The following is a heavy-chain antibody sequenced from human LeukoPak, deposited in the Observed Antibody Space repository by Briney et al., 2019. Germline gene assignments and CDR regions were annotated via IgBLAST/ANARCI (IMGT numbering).Heavy chain of an antibody. V-gene: IGHV3-30*02. D-gene: IGHD5-18*01. CDR2: IHYDGSNK. J-gene: IGHJ4*02. CDR1: GFIFSNYG. CDR3: VKDIRRGYNFGYDQFAY. Sequence: GGSLRLSCAASGFIFSNYGMHWVRQAPGKGLEWVAFIHYDGSNKDYADSVKGRFTISRDYSKNTVSLQMNSLKPEDTALYYCVKDIRRGYNFGYDQFAYWGQGTLVSVSS.